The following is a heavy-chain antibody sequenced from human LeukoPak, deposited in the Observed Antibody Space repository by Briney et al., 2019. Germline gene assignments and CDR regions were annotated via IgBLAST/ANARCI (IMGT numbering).Heavy chain of an antibody. Sequence: PSETLSLTCAVYGGSFSGYYWSWIRQPPGKGPEWIGEINHSGSTNYNPSLKSRVTISVDTSKNQFSLKLSSVTAADTAVYYCARGSGCSSTSCYRAGRLGGWFDPWGQGTLVTVSS. D-gene: IGHD2-2*01. J-gene: IGHJ5*02. V-gene: IGHV4-34*01. CDR2: INHSGST. CDR3: ARGSGCSSTSCYRAGRLGGWFDP. CDR1: GGSFSGYY.